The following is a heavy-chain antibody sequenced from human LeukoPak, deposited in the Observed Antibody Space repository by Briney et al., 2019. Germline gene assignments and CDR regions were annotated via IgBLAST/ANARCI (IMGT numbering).Heavy chain of an antibody. V-gene: IGHV3-7*01. CDR3: ARGWIQLWPFDY. CDR2: IKQDGSEK. D-gene: IGHD5-18*01. Sequence: GGSLRLSCAASGFTFTSYWMTWVRQAPGKGLEWVANIKQDGSEKYYVDSVKGRFTISRDNAKNSLFLQMSSLRAEDTAVYYCARGWIQLWPFDYWATEPWSPSPQ. CDR1: GFTFTSYW. J-gene: IGHJ4*01.